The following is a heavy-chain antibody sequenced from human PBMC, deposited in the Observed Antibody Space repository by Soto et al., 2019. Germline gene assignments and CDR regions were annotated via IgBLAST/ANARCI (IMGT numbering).Heavy chain of an antibody. Sequence: QVQLQQWGAGLLKPSETLSLTCAVYGGSFSGYYWTWIRQPPGTGLEWIGEINHSGSTNYNPSLKSRVTISVDTSKKQFSLQLPSVPAADTAVYYCARDKITGLFDYWGQGTLVTVSS. J-gene: IGHJ4*02. CDR3: ARDKITGLFDY. CDR1: GGSFSGYY. V-gene: IGHV4-34*01. CDR2: INHSGST. D-gene: IGHD2-8*02.